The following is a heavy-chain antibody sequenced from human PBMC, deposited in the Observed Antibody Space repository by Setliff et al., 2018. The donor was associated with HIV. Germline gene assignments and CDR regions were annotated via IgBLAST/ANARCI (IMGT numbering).Heavy chain of an antibody. D-gene: IGHD3-10*01. J-gene: IGHJ6*02. Sequence: PGGSLRLSCTFYGFSFNSYGMHWVRQAPGKGLEWVALIMSDGNTKLYADSVKGRFTISRDNSKTTVYLQMDSLRAEDTGVYYCVRSLRGYYYYYDLDAWGPGTSVTVSS. CDR1: GFSFNSYG. CDR2: IMSDGNTK. CDR3: VRSLRGYYYYYDLDA. V-gene: IGHV3-33*03.